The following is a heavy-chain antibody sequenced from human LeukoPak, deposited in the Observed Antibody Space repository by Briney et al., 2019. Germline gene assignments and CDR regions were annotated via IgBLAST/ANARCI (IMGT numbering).Heavy chain of an antibody. V-gene: IGHV1-46*01. CDR1: GYTFTSYY. CDR2: INPSGGST. CDR3: ARDGPHLRDLDY. D-gene: IGHD4-17*01. J-gene: IGHJ4*02. Sequence: ASVKVSCKASGYTFTSYYMHWVRQAPGQGLEWMGIINPSGGSTSYAQKFQGRVTMTRDTSTSTVYMELSSLISEDTAVYYCARDGPHLRDLDYWGQGTLVTVSS.